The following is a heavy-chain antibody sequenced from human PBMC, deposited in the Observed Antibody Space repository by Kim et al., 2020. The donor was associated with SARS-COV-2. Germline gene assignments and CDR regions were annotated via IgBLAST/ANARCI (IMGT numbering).Heavy chain of an antibody. CDR1: GFAFHHSA. CDR2: IFGSGFGT. Sequence: GGSLRLSCAASGFAFHHSAMSWVRQAPGKGLEWVSGIFGSGFGTYYADSVKGRFSISRDNSKNILSLQMSDLRVEDTAVYYCVKHLHVTTVTFYWYFELWGRGTPGAVSS. D-gene: IGHD1-1*01. V-gene: IGHV3-23*05. J-gene: IGHJ2*01. CDR3: VKHLHVTTVTFYWYFEL.